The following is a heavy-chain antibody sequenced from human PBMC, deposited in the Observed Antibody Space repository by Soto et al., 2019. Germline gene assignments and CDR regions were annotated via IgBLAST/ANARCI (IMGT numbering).Heavy chain of an antibody. CDR3: ARVRGSGSYAAYYFDS. CDR2: IHYSGST. D-gene: IGHD3-10*01. J-gene: IGHJ4*01. CDR1: GGSISNGGYY. Sequence: SETLSLTCTVSGGSISNGGYYWNWVRQHPGKGLEWIGYIHYSGSTWYDPSLESRVTISVDTSKDQFSLKLRSVTAADTAVYYCARVRGSGSYAAYYFDSWGQGTLVTVSS. V-gene: IGHV4-31*03.